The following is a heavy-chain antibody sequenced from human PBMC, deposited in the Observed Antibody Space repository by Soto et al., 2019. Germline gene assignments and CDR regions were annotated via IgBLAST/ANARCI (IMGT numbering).Heavy chain of an antibody. D-gene: IGHD2-15*01. CDR2: IYYSGST. CDR1: GGSISSSSYY. CDR3: ARRLVVVVIDSDGLDV. J-gene: IGHJ6*02. V-gene: IGHV4-39*01. Sequence: QLQLQESGPGLVKPSETLSLTCTVSGGSISSSSYYWGWIRQPPGKGLGWIGSIYYSGSTYYNPSLKRRVPISVDTSKNQFSLKLSSVTAADTAVYYCARRLVVVVIDSDGLDVWGQGTTVTVSS.